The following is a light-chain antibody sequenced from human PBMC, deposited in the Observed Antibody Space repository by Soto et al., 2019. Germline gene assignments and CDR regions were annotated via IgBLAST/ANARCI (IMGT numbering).Light chain of an antibody. CDR1: QSVRSY. CDR3: QHRSIWPVS. V-gene: IGKV3-11*01. Sequence: EIVLTQSPATLSLSPGVRATLSCRASQSVRSYLAWYQQQPGQAPRLLISDASNRATGIPARFSGSGSGTDFTLTISSLEPEDFAVYYCQHRSIWPVSFGQGTRLEIK. CDR2: DAS. J-gene: IGKJ5*01.